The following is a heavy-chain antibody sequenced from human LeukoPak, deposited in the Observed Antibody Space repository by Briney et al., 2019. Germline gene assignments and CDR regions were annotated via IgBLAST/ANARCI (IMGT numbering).Heavy chain of an antibody. V-gene: IGHV3-30*18. Sequence: PGRSLRLSCAASGFTFSSYGMHWVRQAPGKGLEWVAVISYDGSNKYYADSVKGRFTISRDNSKNTLYLQMNSLRAEDTAVYYCAKEGAYFDCWGQGTLVTVSS. D-gene: IGHD3-16*01. CDR3: AKEGAYFDC. CDR2: ISYDGSNK. CDR1: GFTFSSYG. J-gene: IGHJ4*02.